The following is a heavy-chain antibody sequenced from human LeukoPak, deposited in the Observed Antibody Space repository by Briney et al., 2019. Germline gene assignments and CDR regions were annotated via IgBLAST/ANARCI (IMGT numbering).Heavy chain of an antibody. CDR3: AGLPIVVVVAATLFDP. Sequence: SETLSLTCAVYGGSFSGYYWSWIRQPPGKGLEWIGEINHSGSTNYNPSLKSRVTISVDTSKNQFSLKPSSVTAADTAVYYCAGLPIVVVVAATLFDPWGQGTLVTVSS. V-gene: IGHV4-34*01. CDR2: INHSGST. D-gene: IGHD2-15*01. CDR1: GGSFSGYY. J-gene: IGHJ5*02.